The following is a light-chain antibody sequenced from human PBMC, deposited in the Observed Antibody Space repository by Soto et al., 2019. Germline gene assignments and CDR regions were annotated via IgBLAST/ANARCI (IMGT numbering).Light chain of an antibody. J-gene: IGKJ1*01. CDR2: AAF. CDR1: QSISTF. CDR3: QQSYRNPRT. V-gene: IGKV1-39*01. Sequence: DIQMTQSPSFLSASAGDRVTIFCRASQSISTFLHWYQQKPGKAPKLLIYAAFKLESGVPSRFGGSGSGTNFTLTISSLQPEDFATYYCQQSYRNPRTFGLGTRVEIK.